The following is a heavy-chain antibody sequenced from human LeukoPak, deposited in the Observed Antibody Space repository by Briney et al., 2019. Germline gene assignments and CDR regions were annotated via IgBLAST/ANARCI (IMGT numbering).Heavy chain of an antibody. V-gene: IGHV3-11*01. CDR3: ARVPLHSGYDWGVEY. D-gene: IGHD5-12*01. Sequence: PGGSLRLSCAASGFTFSDYYMSWIRQAPGKGLEWVSYISSSGSTIYYADSMKGRFTISRDNAKNSLYLQMNSLRAEDTAVYYCARVPLHSGYDWGVEYWGQGTLVTVSS. CDR2: ISSSGSTI. CDR1: GFTFSDYY. J-gene: IGHJ4*02.